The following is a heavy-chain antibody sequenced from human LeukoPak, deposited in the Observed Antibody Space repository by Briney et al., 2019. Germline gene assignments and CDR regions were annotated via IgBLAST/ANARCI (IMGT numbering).Heavy chain of an antibody. CDR1: GYSISSGYY. CDR3: ATGKKAGTLDY. V-gene: IGHV4-38-2*01. J-gene: IGHJ4*02. Sequence: SETLSLTCAVSGYSISSGYYWGWIRQPPGKGLEWIGSIYHSGSTYYNPSLKSRVTISVDTSKNQFSLKLSSVTAADTAVYYCATGKKAGTLDYWGQGTLVTVSS. D-gene: IGHD6-13*01. CDR2: IYHSGST.